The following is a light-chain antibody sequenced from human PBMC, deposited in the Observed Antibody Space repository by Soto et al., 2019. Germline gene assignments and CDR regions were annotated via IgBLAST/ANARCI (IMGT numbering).Light chain of an antibody. CDR2: AAS. J-gene: IGKJ5*01. Sequence: DIQLTQSPSFLSASVGDRVTITCRASQGISSYLAWYQQKPGKAPKVLIYAASTLQSGVPSRFSGSGSGTDFTLTISSLQPEDFASYYCQQSYSTPSITFGQGTRLEI. CDR3: QQSYSTPSIT. CDR1: QGISSY. V-gene: IGKV1-39*01.